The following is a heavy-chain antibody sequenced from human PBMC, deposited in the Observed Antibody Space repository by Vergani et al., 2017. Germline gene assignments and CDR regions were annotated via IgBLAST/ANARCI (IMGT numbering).Heavy chain of an antibody. Sequence: EVQLLESGGDLVQPGGSLRLSCAASGFTFNHYAMNWVRQAPGKGLEWVSGISGSGGSTYYAGSVKGRFTISRDSSKNTLYLQMNRLSAGDTAVVYCAKANPRNSGFDYLYYYHAMDVWGQGTTVTVSS. CDR3: AKANPRNSGFDYLYYYHAMDV. D-gene: IGHD5-12*01. CDR2: ISGSGGST. CDR1: GFTFNHYA. V-gene: IGHV3-23*01. J-gene: IGHJ6*02.